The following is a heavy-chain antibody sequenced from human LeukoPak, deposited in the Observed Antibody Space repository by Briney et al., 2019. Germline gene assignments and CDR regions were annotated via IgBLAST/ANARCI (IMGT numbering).Heavy chain of an antibody. V-gene: IGHV3-48*02. CDR2: ISSSSSNI. J-gene: IGHJ4*02. CDR1: GSTFSSYT. D-gene: IGHD6-19*01. Sequence: GGSLRLSCAASGSTFSSYTMNWVRQAPGKGLEWLSYISSSSSNIYYADSVKGRFTISRDNAKNSVYLQMNSLRDEDTAVYYCARDASGWYPWGQGTLVAVSS. CDR3: ARDASGWYP.